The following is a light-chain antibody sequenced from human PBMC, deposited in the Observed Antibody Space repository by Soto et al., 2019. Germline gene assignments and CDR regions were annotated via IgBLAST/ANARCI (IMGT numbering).Light chain of an antibody. CDR3: QQYNSYWT. V-gene: IGKV1-9*01. J-gene: IGKJ1*01. Sequence: DIQLTQSPSFLSASVGDRVTITCRASQGINTYLAWYQQKLGKAPKVLIYDASKLHSGVPSRFSGSGSGTEFTLTISGLQPDDFATYYCQQYNSYWTCGQGTKGDIK. CDR2: DAS. CDR1: QGINTY.